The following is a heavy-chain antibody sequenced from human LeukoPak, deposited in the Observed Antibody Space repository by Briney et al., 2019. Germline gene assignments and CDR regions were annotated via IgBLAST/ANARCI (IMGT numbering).Heavy chain of an antibody. CDR1: GFTYA. J-gene: IGHJ3*02. CDR2: IYSGGST. D-gene: IGHD4-17*01. V-gene: IGHV3-53*01. CDR3: ARTDYGDYGDAFDI. Sequence: GGSLRLSCAASGFTYAMSWVRQAPGKGLEWVSVIYSGGSTYYADSVKGRFTISRDNSKNTLYLQMNSLRAEDTAVYYCARTDYGDYGDAFDIWGQGTMVTVSS.